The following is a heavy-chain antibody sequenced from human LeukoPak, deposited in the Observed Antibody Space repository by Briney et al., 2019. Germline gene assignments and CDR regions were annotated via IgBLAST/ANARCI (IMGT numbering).Heavy chain of an antibody. CDR1: GFTFDDYA. CDR3: AKGQGYSSGWYYFDY. Sequence: PGGSLRLSCAASGFTFDDYAMHWVRHAPGKGLEWASGISWNSGSIGYADSVKGRFTISRDNAKNSLYLQMNSLRAEDMALYYCAKGQGYSSGWYYFDYWGQGTLVTVSS. V-gene: IGHV3-9*03. J-gene: IGHJ4*02. D-gene: IGHD6-19*01. CDR2: ISWNSGSI.